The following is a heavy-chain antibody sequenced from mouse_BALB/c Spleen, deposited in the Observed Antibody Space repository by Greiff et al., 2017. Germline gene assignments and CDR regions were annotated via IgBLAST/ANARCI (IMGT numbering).Heavy chain of an antibody. CDR3: AGCYDGYYSFAY. Sequence: EVKVEESGPSLVKPSQTLSLTCSVTGDSITSGYWNWIRKFPGNKLEYMGYISYSGSTYYNPSLKSRISITRDTSKNQYYLQLNSVTTEDTATYYCAGCYDGYYSFAYWGQGTLVTVSA. CDR2: ISYSGST. V-gene: IGHV3-8*02. J-gene: IGHJ3*01. D-gene: IGHD2-3*01. CDR1: GDSITSGY.